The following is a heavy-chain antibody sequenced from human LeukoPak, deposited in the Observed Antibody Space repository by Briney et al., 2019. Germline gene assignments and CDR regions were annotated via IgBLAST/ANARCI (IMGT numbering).Heavy chain of an antibody. CDR2: ISYDGSNK. CDR3: ARGLRIAAAGIWFDP. CDR1: GFTFSSYA. J-gene: IGHJ5*02. V-gene: IGHV3-30-3*01. Sequence: GSLRLSCAASGFTFSSYAMHWVRQAPGKGLEWVAVISYDGSNKYYADSVKGRFTISRDNSKNTLYLQMNSLRAEDTAVYYCARGLRIAAAGIWFDPWGQGTLVTVSS. D-gene: IGHD6-13*01.